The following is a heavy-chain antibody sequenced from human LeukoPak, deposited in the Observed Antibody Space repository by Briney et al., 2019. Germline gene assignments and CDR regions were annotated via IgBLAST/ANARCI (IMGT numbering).Heavy chain of an antibody. CDR2: ISGSGGSP. J-gene: IGHJ3*02. Sequence: GGSLRLSCAASGFTFSSYAMSWVRQAPGKGLEWVSVISGSGGSPSYADSGKGRFTVSRDSSKNTLYLQMNSLRAEDTAVYYCAKDRDGVAPRFGAFDIWGQGTMVTVSS. V-gene: IGHV3-23*01. D-gene: IGHD2-8*01. CDR1: GFTFSSYA. CDR3: AKDRDGVAPRFGAFDI.